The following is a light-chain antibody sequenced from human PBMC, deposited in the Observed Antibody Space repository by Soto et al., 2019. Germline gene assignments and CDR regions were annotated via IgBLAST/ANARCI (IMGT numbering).Light chain of an antibody. CDR2: AAS. CDR3: QQYNNWPPWT. V-gene: IGKV1-27*01. CDR1: QSISNW. J-gene: IGKJ1*01. Sequence: DIQMTQSPSTLSASVGDRVTITCRASQSISNWLAWYQQKPGKVPKLLIYAASTLQSGVPSRFSGSGSETEFTLTISSLQSEDSAVYYCQQYNNWPPWTFGQGTKVDI.